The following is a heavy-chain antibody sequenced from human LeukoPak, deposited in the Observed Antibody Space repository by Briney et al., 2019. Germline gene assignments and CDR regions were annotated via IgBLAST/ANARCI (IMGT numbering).Heavy chain of an antibody. CDR2: INPAGGST. D-gene: IGHD3-22*01. CDR1: GFTFTSYY. Sequence: ASVKVSCKASGFTFTSYYIHWVRQAPGQGLEWMGIINPAGGSTTYAQKFQGSRLTLTRDTSTSTVYMELSSLRSEDTAVYYCARGRGVHDSHTYDYFDYWGQGSLVTVSS. CDR3: ARGRGVHDSHTYDYFDY. V-gene: IGHV1-46*01. J-gene: IGHJ4*02.